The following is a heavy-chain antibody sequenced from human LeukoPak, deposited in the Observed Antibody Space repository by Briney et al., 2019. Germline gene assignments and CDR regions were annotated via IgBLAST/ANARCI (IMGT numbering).Heavy chain of an antibody. CDR3: ARGGLKGYYLNNKFDY. CDR2: ISSSGSTI. CDR1: GFTFSSYE. D-gene: IGHD3-22*01. V-gene: IGHV3-48*03. Sequence: HPGGSLRLSCAASGFTFSSYEMNWVRQAPGKGLEWVSYISSSGSTIYYADSVKGRFTISRDNAKNSLYLQMNSLRAEDTAVYYCARGGLKGYYLNNKFDYWGQGTLVTVSS. J-gene: IGHJ4*02.